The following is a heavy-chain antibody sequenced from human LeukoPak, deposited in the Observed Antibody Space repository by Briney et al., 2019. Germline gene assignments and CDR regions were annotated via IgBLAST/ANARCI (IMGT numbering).Heavy chain of an antibody. CDR1: GFTFSSYS. D-gene: IGHD2-15*01. J-gene: IGHJ4*02. CDR3: AMSGGSFLDY. CDR2: ISSSSSYI. V-gene: IGHV3-21*01. Sequence: RGSLRLSCAASGFTFSSYSMNWVRQAPGKGLEWVSSISSSSSYIHYADSVKGRFTISRDNAKNSLYLQMNSLRAEDTAVYYCAMSGGSFLDYWGQGTLVTVSS.